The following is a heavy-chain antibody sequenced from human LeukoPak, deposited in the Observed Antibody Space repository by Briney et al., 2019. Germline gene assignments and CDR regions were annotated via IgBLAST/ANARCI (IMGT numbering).Heavy chain of an antibody. CDR1: GGSISSYY. D-gene: IGHD3-10*01. CDR2: IYTSGST. V-gene: IGHV4-4*07. Sequence: PSETLSLTCSVSGGSISSYYWSWIRQPAGKGLEWIGRIYTSGSTNYNPSLKSRVTISVDTSKNQFSLKLSSVTAADTAVYYCARGSPVVRGVITPYYFDYWGQGTLVTVSS. CDR3: ARGSPVVRGVITPYYFDY. J-gene: IGHJ4*02.